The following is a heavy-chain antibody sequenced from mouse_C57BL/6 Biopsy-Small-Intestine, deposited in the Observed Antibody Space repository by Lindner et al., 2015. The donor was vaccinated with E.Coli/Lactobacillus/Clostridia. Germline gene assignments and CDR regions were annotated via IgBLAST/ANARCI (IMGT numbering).Heavy chain of an antibody. D-gene: IGHD3-1*01. CDR2: IHPGNDDT. V-gene: IGHV1-80*01. CDR1: GYAFNTYY. Sequence: VQLQESGAELVEPGASVKISCKASGYAFNTYYMNWVKQRPGKGLEWIGQIHPGNDDTNYNGKFKGKATLTADRSSNTAYMQLSSLASEDSAVYFCARGDSAAYWGQGTLVTVSA. J-gene: IGHJ3*01. CDR3: ARGDSAAY.